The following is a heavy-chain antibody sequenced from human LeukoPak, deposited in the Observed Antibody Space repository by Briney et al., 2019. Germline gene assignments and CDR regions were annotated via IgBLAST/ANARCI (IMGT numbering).Heavy chain of an antibody. CDR2: IYDSGNA. Sequence: SETLSLTCTVSGASISSYYWTWIRQPPGKGLEWIGYIYDSGNANYNPSLNSRVTISVDTSKKQFSLKLSSVTAADTAVYYCARGSTHDYNNYGVYYYYYMDVWGKGTTVTVSS. CDR1: GASISSYY. J-gene: IGHJ6*03. V-gene: IGHV4-59*01. CDR3: ARGSTHDYNNYGVYYYYYMDV. D-gene: IGHD4-11*01.